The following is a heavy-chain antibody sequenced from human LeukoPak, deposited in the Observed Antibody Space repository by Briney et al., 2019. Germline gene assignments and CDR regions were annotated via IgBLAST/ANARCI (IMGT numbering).Heavy chain of an antibody. CDR3: ATAHSNYYYYGMDV. CDR1: GFTFSSNY. Sequence: PRGSLRLSCAASGFTFSSNYMSWVRQAPGKGLEWVSVIYSGGSTYYADSVKGRFTISRDNSKNTLYLQMNSLRAEDTAVYYCATAHSNYYYYGMDVWGQGTTVTVSS. J-gene: IGHJ6*02. D-gene: IGHD4-11*01. CDR2: IYSGGST. V-gene: IGHV3-53*01.